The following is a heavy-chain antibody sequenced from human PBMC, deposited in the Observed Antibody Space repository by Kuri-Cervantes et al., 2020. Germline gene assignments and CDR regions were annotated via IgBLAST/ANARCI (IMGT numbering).Heavy chain of an antibody. CDR3: GGYSYGSAKSYGLDV. CDR1: GGSTSSGGSY. V-gene: IGHV4-31*03. Sequence: IRSPTCPVSGGSTSSGGSYWSRSRQHPGKGLEWIGYIYYSGSTYYNPSLKSRVTISVDTSKNQFDLKLSSVTAADTAVYYCGGYSYGSAKSYGLDVWGQGTTVTVSS. CDR2: IYYSGST. D-gene: IGHD5-18*01. J-gene: IGHJ6*02.